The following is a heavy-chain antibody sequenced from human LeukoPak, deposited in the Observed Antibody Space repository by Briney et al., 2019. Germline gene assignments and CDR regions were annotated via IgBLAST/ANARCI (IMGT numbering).Heavy chain of an antibody. J-gene: IGHJ4*02. CDR1: GFTFSAYA. CDR3: AAGGYLRLSWGALDY. D-gene: IGHD5/OR15-5a*01. V-gene: IGHV3-23*01. CDR2: ISGSGAST. Sequence: GGSLRLSCAASGFTFSAYAMTWVRQAPGKGLEWVSAISGSGASTYYADSVKGRFTFSRDNSKNTLYLQMNSLRAEDTAVYYCAAGGYLRLSWGALDYWGQGTLVTVSS.